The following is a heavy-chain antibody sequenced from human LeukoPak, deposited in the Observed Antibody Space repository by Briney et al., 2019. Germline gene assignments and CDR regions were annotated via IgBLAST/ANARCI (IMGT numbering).Heavy chain of an antibody. CDR3: AKSPYSTSSMAWFDP. V-gene: IGHV3-23*01. CDR2: ISGSGTCT. D-gene: IGHD6-6*01. Sequence: GGSLRLSCAASVFTFSSYSMRWVRQALGKGLECVSGISGSGTCTYYADSVKGRFTISRDNSNNRLYLQMNSLRAEDTAVYYCAKSPYSTSSMAWFDPWGQGTLVTVSS. J-gene: IGHJ5*02. CDR1: VFTFSSYS.